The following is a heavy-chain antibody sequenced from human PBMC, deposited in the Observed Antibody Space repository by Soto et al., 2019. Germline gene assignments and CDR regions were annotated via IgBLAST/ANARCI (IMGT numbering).Heavy chain of an antibody. V-gene: IGHV3-15*07. CDR1: GFTFSNAW. CDR3: TTRHKLLTVTLDY. D-gene: IGHD4-17*01. CDR2: IKSKTDGGTT. J-gene: IGHJ4*02. Sequence: GGSLRLSCAASGFTFSNAWMNWVRQAPGKGLEWVGRIKSKTDGGTTDYAAPVKGRFTISRDDSKNTLYLQMNSLKTEDTAVYYCTTRHKLLTVTLDYWGQGTLVTVSS.